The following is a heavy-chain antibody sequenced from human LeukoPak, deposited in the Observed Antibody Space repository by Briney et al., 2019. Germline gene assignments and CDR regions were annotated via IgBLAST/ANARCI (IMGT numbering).Heavy chain of an antibody. D-gene: IGHD1-26*01. CDR2: IYPGDSDT. Sequence: GESLKISCKGSGYRFTDYWIGWVRQMPGKGLEWMGIIYPGDSDTRYSPSFQGQVTISADKSINTAHLQWSSLKASDTAMYYCARGAAGATPDYYYFGLDVWGQGTTVRVSS. CDR1: GYRFTDYW. V-gene: IGHV5-51*01. J-gene: IGHJ6*02. CDR3: ARGAAGATPDYYYFGLDV.